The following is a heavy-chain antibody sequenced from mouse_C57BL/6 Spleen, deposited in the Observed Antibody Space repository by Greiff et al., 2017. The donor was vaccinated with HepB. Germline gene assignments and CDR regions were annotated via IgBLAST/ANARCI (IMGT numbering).Heavy chain of an antibody. CDR1: GFTFSSYA. V-gene: IGHV5-4*01. CDR2: ISDGGSYT. CDR3: ARESMITTEGLDY. Sequence: EVQLVESGGGLVKPGGSLKLSCAASGFTFSSYAMSWVRQTPEKRLEWVATISDGGSYTYYPDNVKGRFTISRDNAKNNLYLQMSHLKSEDTAMYYCARESMITTEGLDYWGQGTTLTVSS. D-gene: IGHD2-4*01. J-gene: IGHJ2*01.